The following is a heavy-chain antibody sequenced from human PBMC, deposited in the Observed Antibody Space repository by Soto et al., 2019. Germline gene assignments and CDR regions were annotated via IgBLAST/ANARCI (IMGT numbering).Heavy chain of an antibody. D-gene: IGHD3-10*02. CDR2: INRDANDI. Sequence: EVQLVESGGGLVQPGGSLRLSCEASRGAFGDYWMHWVRQAPGKGLVWVSRINRDANDIIYADSVKGRFTASRDNAKNMVFLQMNSLRVEDTSVYYGASDVPPNWFESWRQGILVTVPS. CDR1: RGAFGDYW. J-gene: IGHJ5*01. CDR3: ASDVPPNWFES. V-gene: IGHV3-74*01.